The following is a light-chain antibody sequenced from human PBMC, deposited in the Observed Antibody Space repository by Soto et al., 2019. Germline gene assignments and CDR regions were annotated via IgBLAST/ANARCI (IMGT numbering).Light chain of an antibody. CDR1: QTVLFSPNNKNY. CDR3: QQYYGITET. CDR2: WAS. V-gene: IGKV4-1*01. Sequence: DIVLTQSPDSLTVSLGERATINCKSSQTVLFSPNNKNYLAWYQQKQGQPPKXXIYWASTRESGVPDRFTGSGSATDFTLTITSLQAEDVAVYYCQQYYGITETFGQGTKVDIK. J-gene: IGKJ2*01.